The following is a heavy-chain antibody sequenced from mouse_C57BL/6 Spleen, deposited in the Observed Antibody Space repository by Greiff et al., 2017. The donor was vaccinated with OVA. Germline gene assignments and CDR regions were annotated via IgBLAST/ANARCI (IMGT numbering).Heavy chain of an antibody. V-gene: IGHV1-82*01. J-gene: IGHJ4*01. Sequence: QVQLKQSGPELVKPGASVKISCKASGYAFSSSWMNWVKQRPGKGLEWIGRIYPGDGDTNYNGKFKGKATLTADKSSSTAYMQLSSLTSEDSAVYFCARLAVTTIYYYAMDYWGQGTSVTVSS. D-gene: IGHD2-1*01. CDR1: GYAFSSSW. CDR2: IYPGDGDT. CDR3: ARLAVTTIYYYAMDY.